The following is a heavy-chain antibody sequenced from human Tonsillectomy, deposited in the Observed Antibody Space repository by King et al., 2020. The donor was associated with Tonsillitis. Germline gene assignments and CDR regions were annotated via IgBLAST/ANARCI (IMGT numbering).Heavy chain of an antibody. J-gene: IGHJ4*02. Sequence: VQLVESGGGLVQPGGSLRLSCAASGFTFSSYAMSWVRQAPGKGLEWVSAISGSGGSTYYADSVKGRFTISRDNSKNTLYLQMNSLRAEDTAVYYCAKGALYYDFWSGYLYFDYWGKGTLVTVSS. D-gene: IGHD3-3*01. CDR3: AKGALYYDFWSGYLYFDY. CDR1: GFTFSSYA. CDR2: ISGSGGST. V-gene: IGHV3-23*04.